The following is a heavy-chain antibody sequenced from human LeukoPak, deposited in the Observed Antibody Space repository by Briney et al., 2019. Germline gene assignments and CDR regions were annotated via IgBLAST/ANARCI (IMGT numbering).Heavy chain of an antibody. Sequence: GGSLRLSCAASGFTFSSYTMNWVRQAPGKGLEGVSSISSASNTISYADSVEGRLTISRDNAKKSLYLHMNSLRDEDTAVYFCTRSRLVDYWGQGTLVTVSS. CDR1: GFTFSSYT. J-gene: IGHJ4*02. CDR3: TRSRLVDY. V-gene: IGHV3-48*02. CDR2: ISSASNTI.